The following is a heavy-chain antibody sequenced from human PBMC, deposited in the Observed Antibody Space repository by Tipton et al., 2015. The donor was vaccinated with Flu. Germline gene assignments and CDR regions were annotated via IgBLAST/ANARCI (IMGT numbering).Heavy chain of an antibody. CDR3: ARGPGTSAGSNWFDP. J-gene: IGHJ5*02. Sequence: QLVQSGAEVKKPGASVKVSCKASGDTFTSFDINWVRQATGQGLEWMGWMNPNSGNTGYAQKFQGRVTMTRNSSISTAYMELSSLTSEDTAVYYCARGPGTSAGSNWFDPWGQGTLVTVSS. CDR1: GDTFTSFD. CDR2: MNPNSGNT. V-gene: IGHV1-8*01. D-gene: IGHD1/OR15-1a*01.